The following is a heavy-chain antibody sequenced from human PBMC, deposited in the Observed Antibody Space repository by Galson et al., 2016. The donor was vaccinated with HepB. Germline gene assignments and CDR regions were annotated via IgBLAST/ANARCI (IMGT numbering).Heavy chain of an antibody. V-gene: IGHV3-23*01. CDR1: GFTFSTSA. Sequence: SLRLPCPASGFTFSTSAMSWVRQAPGKGLEWVSLISGGTTYYADSVRGRFTISRDNSKNKLYLQMNSLRAEDTAVYYCAKVLPYSAGHGMDVREQGTTVTVAS. CDR3: AKVLPYSAGHGMDV. J-gene: IGHJ6*01. CDR2: ISGGTT. D-gene: IGHD6-13*01.